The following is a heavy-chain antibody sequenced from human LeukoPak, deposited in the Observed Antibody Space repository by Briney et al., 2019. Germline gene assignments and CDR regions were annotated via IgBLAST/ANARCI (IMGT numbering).Heavy chain of an antibody. CDR3: ANLNAPYWGNFDH. CDR1: GLTFSSYA. CDR2: ITDSGRKT. Sequence: GGSLRLSCAASGLTFSSYAMNWVRQASGKGLEWVSGITDSGRKTYYADSVRGRFTISRDNSKSTLYLQMNSLRAEDTAVYYCANLNAPYWGNFDHWGQGTLVTVSS. V-gene: IGHV3-23*01. D-gene: IGHD3-16*01. J-gene: IGHJ4*02.